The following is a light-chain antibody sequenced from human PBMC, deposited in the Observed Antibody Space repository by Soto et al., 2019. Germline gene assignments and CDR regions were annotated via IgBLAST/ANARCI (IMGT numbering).Light chain of an antibody. J-gene: IGLJ3*02. CDR1: SSNLGAGYD. CDR2: GNR. Sequence: QSVLTQPPSVSGAPGHRVTISCTGKSSNLGAGYDVHWYQQLPGGAPKLVIFGNRNRPSGVAERFSGSKSGTSASLAITGRHPEDEADDYCCASYYSLTTLVFGGGTKLTVL. V-gene: IGLV1-40*01. CDR3: CASYYSLTTLV.